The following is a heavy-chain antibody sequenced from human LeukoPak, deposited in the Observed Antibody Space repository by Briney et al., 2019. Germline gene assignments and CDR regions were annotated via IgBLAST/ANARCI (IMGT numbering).Heavy chain of an antibody. J-gene: IGHJ4*02. Sequence: SVKVSCKASGGTFSSYAISWVRQAPGQGLEGMGGIIPIFGTANYAQKFQGRVTITTDESTSTAYMELSSLRSEDTAVYYCARLSLDSSSSDYWGLGTLVTVSS. CDR2: IIPIFGTA. CDR1: GGTFSSYA. D-gene: IGHD6-6*01. V-gene: IGHV1-69*05. CDR3: ARLSLDSSSSDY.